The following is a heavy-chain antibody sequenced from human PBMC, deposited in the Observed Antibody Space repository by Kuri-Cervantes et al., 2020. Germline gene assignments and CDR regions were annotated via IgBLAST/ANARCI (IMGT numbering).Heavy chain of an antibody. CDR1: GGTFSSYA. CDR3: ARDLTSEGDGYNSYYYYGMDV. Sequence: SVKVSCKASGGTFSSYAISWVRQAPGQGLEWMGGIIPIFGTANYAQKFQGRVTMTRDTSTSTVYMELSSLRSEDTAVYYCARDLTSEGDGYNSYYYYGMDVWGQGTTVTVSS. J-gene: IGHJ6*02. D-gene: IGHD5-24*01. V-gene: IGHV1-69*05. CDR2: IIPIFGTA.